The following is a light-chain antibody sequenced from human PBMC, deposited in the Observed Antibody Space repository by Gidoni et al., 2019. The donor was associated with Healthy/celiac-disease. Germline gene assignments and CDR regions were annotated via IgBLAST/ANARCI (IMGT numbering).Light chain of an antibody. Sequence: DIQMTQSPSSLSASVGDRFTITCRSSQSISRYLNWYQQKPGKAPKLLIYAASSLQSGVPSRFSGSGSGTDFTLTISSLQPEDFATNYCQQSDSTHPVTFGQGTKVEIK. CDR3: QQSDSTHPVT. J-gene: IGKJ1*01. V-gene: IGKV1-39*01. CDR2: AAS. CDR1: QSISRY.